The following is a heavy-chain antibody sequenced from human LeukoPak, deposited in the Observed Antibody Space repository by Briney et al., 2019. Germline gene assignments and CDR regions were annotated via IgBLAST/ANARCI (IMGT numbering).Heavy chain of an antibody. J-gene: IGHJ3*02. V-gene: IGHV3-48*03. CDR2: ISSSGSTI. D-gene: IGHD6-13*01. CDR3: AKESGVSNWYEDAFDM. Sequence: GGSLILSCAASGFTFSSYEMNWVRQAPGKGLELVSYISSSGSTIYYADSVKGRFAISRDNAKNSLYLQMNSLRAEDTAVYYCAKESGVSNWYEDAFDMWGQGTMVTVSS. CDR1: GFTFSSYE.